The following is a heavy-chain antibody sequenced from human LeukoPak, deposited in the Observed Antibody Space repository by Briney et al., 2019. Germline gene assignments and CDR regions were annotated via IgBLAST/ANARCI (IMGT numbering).Heavy chain of an antibody. CDR1: GYTFTGYY. CDR2: INPNTGGT. J-gene: IGHJ6*02. D-gene: IGHD2-15*01. Sequence: ASVKVSCKASGYTFTGYYMHWVRQAPGQGLEWMGWINPNTGGTNYAQKFQGRVTMTRDTSISTAYMELSRLRSDDTAVYYCARVGYCSGGSCYSDLGDYYYGMDVWGQGTTVTVSS. V-gene: IGHV1-2*02. CDR3: ARVGYCSGGSCYSDLGDYYYGMDV.